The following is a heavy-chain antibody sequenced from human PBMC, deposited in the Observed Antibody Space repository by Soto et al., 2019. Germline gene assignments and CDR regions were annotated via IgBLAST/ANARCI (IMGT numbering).Heavy chain of an antibody. CDR1: GGSFSGYY. CDR3: ARVRRSSGWYPGSGSFDY. CDR2: INHSGST. D-gene: IGHD6-19*01. Sequence: QVQLQQWGAGLLKPSETLSLTCAVYGGSFSGYYWSWIRQPPGKGLEWIGEINHSGSTNYNPSLKSRVTISVDTSKNQFSLKLSSVTAADTAVYYCARVRRSSGWYPGSGSFDYWGQGTLVTVSS. J-gene: IGHJ4*02. V-gene: IGHV4-34*01.